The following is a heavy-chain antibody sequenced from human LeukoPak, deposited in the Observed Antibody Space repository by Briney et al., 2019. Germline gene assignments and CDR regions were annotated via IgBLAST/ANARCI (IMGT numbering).Heavy chain of an antibody. CDR2: ISGSGGST. CDR1: GFTFSSYA. CDR3: AKDGGIAAAVNVVTAIPFQH. Sequence: PGGSLRLSCAASGFTFSSYAMSWVRQAPGKGLEWVSAISGSGGSTYYADSVKGRFTISRDNSKNTLYLQMNSLRAEDTAVYYCAKDGGIAAAVNVVTAIPFQHWGQGTLVTVSS. J-gene: IGHJ1*01. V-gene: IGHV3-23*01. D-gene: IGHD2-21*02.